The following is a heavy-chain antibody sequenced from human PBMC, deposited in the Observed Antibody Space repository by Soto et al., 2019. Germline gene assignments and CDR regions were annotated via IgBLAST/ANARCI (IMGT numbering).Heavy chain of an antibody. V-gene: IGHV1-69*12. CDR2: IIPIFGTA. CDR3: ARVGVVVVTPSYYGLDV. CDR1: GGTFSSYA. Sequence: QVQLVQSGAEVKKPGSSVKVSCKASGGTFSSYAISWVRQAPGQGLEWMGGIIPIFGTANYAQKFQGRVTITADESTSTAYMERSSLRSEDTAVYYCARVGVVVVTPSYYGLDVWGQGTTVTVSS. J-gene: IGHJ6*02. D-gene: IGHD2-15*01.